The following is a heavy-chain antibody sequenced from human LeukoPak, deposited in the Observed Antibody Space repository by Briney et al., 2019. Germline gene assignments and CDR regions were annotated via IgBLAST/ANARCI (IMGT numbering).Heavy chain of an antibody. D-gene: IGHD6-25*01. Sequence: GASVKVSCKASGYTFTGYYMHWVRQAPGQGLGWMGWINPNSGGTNYAQKFQGRVTMTRDTSISTAYMELSRLRSDDTAVYYCARDPSLRRDRAANFDYWGQGTLVTVSS. CDR2: INPNSGGT. V-gene: IGHV1-2*02. J-gene: IGHJ4*02. CDR1: GYTFTGYY. CDR3: ARDPSLRRDRAANFDY.